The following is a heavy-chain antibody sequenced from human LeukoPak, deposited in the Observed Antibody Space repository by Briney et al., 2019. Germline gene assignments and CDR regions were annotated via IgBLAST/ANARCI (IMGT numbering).Heavy chain of an antibody. CDR1: GYIFTTYP. J-gene: IGHJ4*02. D-gene: IGHD6-13*01. V-gene: IGHV1-3*01. Sequence: GASVKVSCKASGYIFTTYPIHWVRQAPGQRLEWMGWMNADNGGTIYSQKFQGRVTITRDTSASTAYVELSSLTSEDTAVYYCAREHKYGSWYPAYWGQGTLVTVSS. CDR3: AREHKYGSWYPAY. CDR2: MNADNGGT.